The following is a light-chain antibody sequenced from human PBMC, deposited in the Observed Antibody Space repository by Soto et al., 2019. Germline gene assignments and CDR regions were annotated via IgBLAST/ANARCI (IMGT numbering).Light chain of an antibody. CDR1: SSDVGGYNY. CDR2: DVS. Sequence: QSALTQPASVSGSPGQSITISCTGTSSDVGGYNYVSWYQQHPGKAPKLMIYDVSNRPSGVSNRFSGSKSGNTASLTIYGLQAEDGADYYCSSYTSSTPYVFGTGTKLTVL. V-gene: IGLV2-14*01. J-gene: IGLJ1*01. CDR3: SSYTSSTPYV.